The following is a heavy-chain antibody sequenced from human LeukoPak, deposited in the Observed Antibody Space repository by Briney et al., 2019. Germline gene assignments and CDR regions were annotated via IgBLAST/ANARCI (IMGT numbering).Heavy chain of an antibody. V-gene: IGHV1-18*01. CDR3: ARDPSNTSGNYPYFDY. D-gene: IGHD3-22*01. Sequence: ASVKVSCKASGYTFTRHGISWARQAPGQGLEWMGCISAYNGDTKYAQNFKGRVTITTDKSTATDYMELRSLRSDDTAVYYCARDPSNTSGNYPYFDYWGQGTLVTVSS. CDR2: ISAYNGDT. CDR1: GYTFTRHG. J-gene: IGHJ4*02.